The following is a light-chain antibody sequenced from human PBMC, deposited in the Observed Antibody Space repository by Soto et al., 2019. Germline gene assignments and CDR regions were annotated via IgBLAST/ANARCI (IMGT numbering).Light chain of an antibody. V-gene: IGKV1-5*03. J-gene: IGKJ4*01. CDR2: KAS. CDR1: QSISSW. CDR3: RQYINYPLT. Sequence: DIPMTQSPSTLSASVGDRVTITCRASQSISSWLAWYQQKPGKAPKLLIYKASSLESGVPSRFSGSGSGTELPLAISSLQPDDFATYYCRQYINYPLTFGGGTKVEIK.